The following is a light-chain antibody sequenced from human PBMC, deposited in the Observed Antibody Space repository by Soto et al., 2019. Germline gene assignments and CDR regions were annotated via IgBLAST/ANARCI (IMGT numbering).Light chain of an antibody. V-gene: IGKV1-5*03. CDR3: RQYVSYPVT. Sequence: DIQMTQSPSTLSASVGDRVTITCRASQSISNSLAWYQQKPGKAPNLLIYKASSLESGVRSRFSGSGSGTEFTLTISSLQPDDFATYYCRQYVSYPVTFGGGTKVEMK. CDR2: KAS. CDR1: QSISNS. J-gene: IGKJ4*01.